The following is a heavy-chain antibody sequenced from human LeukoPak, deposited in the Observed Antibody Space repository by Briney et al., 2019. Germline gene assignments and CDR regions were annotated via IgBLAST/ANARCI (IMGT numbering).Heavy chain of an antibody. D-gene: IGHD3-9*01. CDR2: ISGSAGTT. CDR3: AAYYDVLTGSVNWFDP. J-gene: IGHJ5*02. V-gene: IGHV3-23*01. CDR1: GFTFSSYS. Sequence: GGSLRLSCAASGFTFSSYSMNWVRQAPGKGLEWVSSISGSAGTTYYADSVKGRFTISRDNSKNTLYLQMNSLRAEDTAVYYCAAYYDVLTGSVNWFDPWGQGTLVTVSS.